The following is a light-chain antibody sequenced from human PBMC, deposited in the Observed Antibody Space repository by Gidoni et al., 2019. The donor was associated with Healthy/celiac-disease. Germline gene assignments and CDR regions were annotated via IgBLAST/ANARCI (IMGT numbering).Light chain of an antibody. Sequence: QSVLTQPPSASGTPGQRVTIPCSGSSSNIESNTVNWYQQLPGTAPNLLIYSNNQRPSGVPDRFSGAKSGTSASLAISGLQSEDEADYYCAAWDDSLNGLWVFGGGTKLTVL. CDR1: SSNIESNT. V-gene: IGLV1-44*01. J-gene: IGLJ3*02. CDR3: AAWDDSLNGLWV. CDR2: SNN.